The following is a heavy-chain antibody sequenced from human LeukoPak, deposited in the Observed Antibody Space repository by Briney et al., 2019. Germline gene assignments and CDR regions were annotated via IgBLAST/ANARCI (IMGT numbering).Heavy chain of an antibody. CDR2: IFYTGST. V-gene: IGHV4-59*11. J-gene: IGHJ3*02. CDR3: ARVNWGGFDI. D-gene: IGHD7-27*01. Sequence: SETLSLTCFVSGGSISSHYWTWIRQPPGKGLECIGDIFYTGSTTYSPSLKNRATISIETSKNQISLKLRSVTAADTAVYFCARVNWGGFDIWGQGTLATVSS. CDR1: GGSISSHY.